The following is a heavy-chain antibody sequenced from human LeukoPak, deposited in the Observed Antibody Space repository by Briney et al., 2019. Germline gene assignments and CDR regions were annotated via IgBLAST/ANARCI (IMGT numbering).Heavy chain of an antibody. CDR3: ARRSVVTMVTYYFDY. CDR2: IYSGGST. CDR1: GFTVSSNY. J-gene: IGHJ4*02. Sequence: GGSLRLSCAASGFTVSSNYMSWVRQAPEKGLEWVSVIYSGGSTYYADSVKGRFTISRDNSKNTLYLQMNSLRAEDTAVYYCARRSVVTMVTYYFDYWGQGTLVTVSS. V-gene: IGHV3-66*04. D-gene: IGHD3-10*01.